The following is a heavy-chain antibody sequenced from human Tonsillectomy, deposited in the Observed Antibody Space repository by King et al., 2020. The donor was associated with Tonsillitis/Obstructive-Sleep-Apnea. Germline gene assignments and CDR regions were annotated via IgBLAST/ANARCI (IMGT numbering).Heavy chain of an antibody. CDR2: IWYDGSNK. D-gene: IGHD4-11*01. V-gene: IGHV3-33*01. J-gene: IGHJ6*02. CDR3: ARASSGVDDYSNYPIYYYYDMDV. CDR1: GFTFSSYG. Sequence: HVQLVESGGGVVQPGRSLRLSCAASGFTFSSYGMHWVRQAPGKGLEWVAVIWYDGSNKYYADSVKGRFTISRDNSKNTLYLQMNSLRAEDTAVYYCARASSGVDDYSNYPIYYYYDMDVWGQGTTVTVSS.